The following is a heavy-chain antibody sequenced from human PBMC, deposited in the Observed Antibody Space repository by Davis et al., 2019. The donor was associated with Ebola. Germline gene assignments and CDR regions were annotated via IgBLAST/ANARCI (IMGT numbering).Heavy chain of an antibody. CDR1: GYSFTSYW. V-gene: IGHV5-51*01. Sequence: PGGSLRLSCKGSGYSFTSYWIGWVRQMPGKGLEWMGIIYPSDSDTRYSPSFQGQVTISADKSISTAYLQWSSLKASDTAMYYCARRGYGDSGRVGGMDVWGQGTTVTVSS. D-gene: IGHD4-17*01. CDR2: IYPSDSDT. CDR3: ARRGYGDSGRVGGMDV. J-gene: IGHJ6*02.